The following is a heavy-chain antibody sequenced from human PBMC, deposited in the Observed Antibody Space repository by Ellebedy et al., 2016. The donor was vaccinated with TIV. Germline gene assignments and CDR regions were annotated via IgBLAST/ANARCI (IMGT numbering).Heavy chain of an antibody. CDR3: AMSRNCDSTTCYEDYNYFGP. J-gene: IGHJ5*02. D-gene: IGHD2-2*01. Sequence: MPSETLSLTCTVPGDSISTYYWGWMRQPPGKGLEWIGYLYYSWSTNYNPSLKSRVTISVDTSKNQFSLKLSSVTAADTAVYYCAMSRNCDSTTCYEDYNYFGPWGQGTLVTVSS. CDR1: GDSISTYY. V-gene: IGHV4-59*08. CDR2: LYYSWST.